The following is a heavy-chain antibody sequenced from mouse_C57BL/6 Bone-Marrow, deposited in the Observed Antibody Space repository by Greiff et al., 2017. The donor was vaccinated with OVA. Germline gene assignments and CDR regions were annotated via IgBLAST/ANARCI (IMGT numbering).Heavy chain of an antibody. V-gene: IGHV14-4*01. J-gene: IGHJ4*01. CDR1: GFNIKDDC. CDR2: IDPENGDT. CDR3: SYDGYYGAMDY. D-gene: IGHD2-3*01. Sequence: EVQLVESGAELVRPGASVKLSCTASGFNIKDDCMHWVKQRPEQGLEWIGWIDPENGDTEYASKFQGKSTITADTSSNTAYLQLSSLTSEDTAVYYCSYDGYYGAMDYWGQGTSVTVSS.